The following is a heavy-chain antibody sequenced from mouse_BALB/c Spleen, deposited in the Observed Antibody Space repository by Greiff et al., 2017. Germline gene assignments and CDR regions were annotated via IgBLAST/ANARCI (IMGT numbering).Heavy chain of an antibody. D-gene: IGHD1-2*01. CDR2: ISYSGST. J-gene: IGHJ3*01. V-gene: IGHV3-2*02. Sequence: EVKLQESGPGLVKPSQSLSLTCTVTGYSITSDYAWNWIRQFPGNKLEWMGYISYSGSTSYNPSLKSRISITRDTSKNQFFLQLNSVTTEDTATYYCARITTATAWFAYWGQGTLVTVSA. CDR3: ARITTATAWFAY. CDR1: GYSITSDYA.